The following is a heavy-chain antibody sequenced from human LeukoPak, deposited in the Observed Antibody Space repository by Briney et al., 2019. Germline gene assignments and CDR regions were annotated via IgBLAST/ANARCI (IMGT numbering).Heavy chain of an antibody. CDR3: ARRRSTVTSYYYYYMDV. CDR2: INHSGST. Sequence: SETLSLTCAVYGGSFSGYYWNWIRQPPGKGLEWIGEINHSGSTNYNPSLKSRVTISVDTSKNQFSLKLSSVTAADTAVYYCARRRSTVTSYYYYYMDVWGKGTTVTISS. CDR1: GGSFSGYY. J-gene: IGHJ6*03. V-gene: IGHV4-34*01. D-gene: IGHD4-17*01.